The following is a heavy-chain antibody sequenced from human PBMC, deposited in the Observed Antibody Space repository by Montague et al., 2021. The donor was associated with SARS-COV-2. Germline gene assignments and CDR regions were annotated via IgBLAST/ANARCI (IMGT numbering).Heavy chain of an antibody. CDR1: GDSISTSTW. CDR2: IFHSGTI. CDR3: ATLSRRTAAGTRDYFGLDV. V-gene: IGHV4-4*02. D-gene: IGHD6-13*01. Sequence: SETLSLTCRVSGDSISTSTWWTWVRQTPGKGLEWIGEIFHSGTINYNPSLKSRVSISVDKSNNQFSLRLSPLVAADTAVYYCATLSRRTAAGTRDYFGLDVWGQGTTVVVSS. J-gene: IGHJ6*02.